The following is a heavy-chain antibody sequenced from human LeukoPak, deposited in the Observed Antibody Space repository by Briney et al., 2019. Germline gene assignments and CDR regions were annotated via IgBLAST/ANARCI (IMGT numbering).Heavy chain of an antibody. CDR1: GFAFSSYT. D-gene: IGHD2-21*01. CDR3: ARDYMVIDLDL. J-gene: IGHJ4*02. V-gene: IGHV3-21*01. Sequence: GGSLRLSCAASGFAFSSYTMTWVRQAPGKGLEWITAISSRSDYIYYAESVKGRFTISRDNAKNSLYLQMNSLRAEDTAIYYCARDYMVIDLDLWGQGTLVTVSS. CDR2: ISSRSDYI.